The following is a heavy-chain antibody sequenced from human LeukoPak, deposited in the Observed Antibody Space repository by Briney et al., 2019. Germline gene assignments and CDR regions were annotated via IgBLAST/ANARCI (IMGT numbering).Heavy chain of an antibody. J-gene: IGHJ4*02. CDR1: GFTVSSQY. CDR2: ISSGSNYI. Sequence: NPGGSLRLSCAASGFTVSSQYMSWVRQAPGKGLEWVSVISSGSNYIKYADSVKGRFTISRDNAKNSLCLQMNSLRTEDTAVYYCARDGAGWSRDYWGQGTLVTVSS. V-gene: IGHV3-21*01. D-gene: IGHD6-19*01. CDR3: ARDGAGWSRDY.